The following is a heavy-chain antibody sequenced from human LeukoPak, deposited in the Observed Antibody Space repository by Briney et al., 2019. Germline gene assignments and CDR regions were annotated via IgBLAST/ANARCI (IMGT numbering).Heavy chain of an antibody. CDR3: AKDSEGLLDY. V-gene: IGHV3-30*04. CDR1: GFTFSSYA. Sequence: PGGSLRLSCAASGFTFSSYAMHWVRQAPGKGLEWVSAIFYDGSNKYYADSVKGRFTISRDNSKNTLYQQMNSLRAEDSAVYYCAKDSEGLLDYWGQGTLVTVSS. D-gene: IGHD5-12*01. J-gene: IGHJ4*02. CDR2: IFYDGSNK.